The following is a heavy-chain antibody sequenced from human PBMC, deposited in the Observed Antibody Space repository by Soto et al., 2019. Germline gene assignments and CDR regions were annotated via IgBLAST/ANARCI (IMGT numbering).Heavy chain of an antibody. CDR1: GFTFFAYW. J-gene: IGHJ5*01. Sequence: EVQLVESGGGLVQPGGSLRLSCAASGFTFFAYWIHWVRQVPGKGLVWVSRINSDGSHTSYADSVRGRFTISRDYCKYTVYLQMNRLTAEDTSVYYCAKECGCGDYAGEQLFGSWGQGSLVNVSS. V-gene: IGHV3-74*01. D-gene: IGHD4-17*01. CDR2: INSDGSHT. CDR3: AKECGCGDYAGEQLFGS.